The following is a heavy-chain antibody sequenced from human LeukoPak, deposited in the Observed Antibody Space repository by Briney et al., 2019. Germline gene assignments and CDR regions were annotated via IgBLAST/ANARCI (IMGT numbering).Heavy chain of an antibody. J-gene: IGHJ4*02. CDR1: GGSISSYY. V-gene: IGHV4-59*08. D-gene: IGHD6-19*01. CDR2: IHYSGST. Sequence: PSETLSLTCTVSGGSISSYYWSWIRQPPGKGLEWIGHIHYSGSTNYNPSLKSRVAISVDTSKNQFSLKLSSVTAADTAVYYCARFAQNLAVAGNPFDYWGQGTLVTVSS. CDR3: ARFAQNLAVAGNPFDY.